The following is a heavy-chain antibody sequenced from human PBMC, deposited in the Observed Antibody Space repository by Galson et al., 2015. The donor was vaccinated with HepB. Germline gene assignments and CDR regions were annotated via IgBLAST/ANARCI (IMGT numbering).Heavy chain of an antibody. CDR1: GFSFTRYA. CDR3: AKDGIMVANNPYHFHY. CDR2: ITSSGGNS. D-gene: IGHD2-15*01. V-gene: IGHV3-23*01. J-gene: IGHJ4*02. Sequence: SLRLSCAASGFSFTRYAMTWVRQARGKGLEWVSSITSSGGNSYYTDSVKGRFTVSRDNSKNTLLLQLNSLRAGDTAMYFCAKDGIMVANNPYHFHYWGQGTLVTVSS.